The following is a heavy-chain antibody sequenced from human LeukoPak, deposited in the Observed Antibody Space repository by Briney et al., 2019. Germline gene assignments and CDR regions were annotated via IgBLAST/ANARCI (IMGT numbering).Heavy chain of an antibody. J-gene: IGHJ4*02. V-gene: IGHV4-30-4*01. CDR1: GGSISSGDYY. Sequence: SETLSLTCTVSGGSISSGDYYWSWIRQPPGKGLEWIGYIYYSGSTYYNPSLKSRVTISVDTSKNQFSLKLSSVTAADTAVYYCARGFGSYSPFDYWGQGTLVTVSS. D-gene: IGHD1-26*01. CDR2: IYYSGST. CDR3: ARGFGSYSPFDY.